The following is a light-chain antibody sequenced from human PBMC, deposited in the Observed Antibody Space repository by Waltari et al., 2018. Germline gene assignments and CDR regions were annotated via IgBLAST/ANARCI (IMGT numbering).Light chain of an antibody. CDR3: QSYDSSLTGSWV. V-gene: IGLV1-40*01. CDR2: GNN. Sequence: QERPGTAPKLLVYGNNSRASGVPDRFSASKSGTSASLAITGLQAEDEADYYCQSYDSSLTGSWVFGGGTKLTVL. J-gene: IGLJ3*02.